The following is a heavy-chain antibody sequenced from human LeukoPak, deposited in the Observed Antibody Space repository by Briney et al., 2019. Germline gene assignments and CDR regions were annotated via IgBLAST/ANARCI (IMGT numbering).Heavy chain of an antibody. D-gene: IGHD1-26*01. CDR1: GFTFSSYW. J-gene: IGHJ6*02. CDR2: INTDGSST. Sequence: GGSLRLSCAASGFTFSSYWMHWVRQAPGKGLVWVSRINTDGSSTSYADSVKGRFTISRDNAKNTLYLQMNSLRAEDTAVYYCARGGVTDREDYYGMDVWGQGTTVTVSS. V-gene: IGHV3-74*01. CDR3: ARGGVTDREDYYGMDV.